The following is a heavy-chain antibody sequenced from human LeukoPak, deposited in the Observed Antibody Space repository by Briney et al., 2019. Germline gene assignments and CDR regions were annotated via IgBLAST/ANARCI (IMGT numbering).Heavy chain of an antibody. CDR3: AGRGWLLPHDAFDI. CDR2: ICSGGST. Sequence: GGSLRLSCAASGFTVSSNYMSWVRQAPGKGLEWVSVICSGGSTYYADSVKGRFTISRDNSKNTLYLQMNSLRAEDTAVYYCAGRGWLLPHDAFDIWGQGTMVTVSS. V-gene: IGHV3-53*01. CDR1: GFTVSSNY. D-gene: IGHD3-22*01. J-gene: IGHJ3*02.